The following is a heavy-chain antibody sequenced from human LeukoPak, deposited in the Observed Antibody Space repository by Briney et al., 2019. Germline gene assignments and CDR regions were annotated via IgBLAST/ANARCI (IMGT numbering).Heavy chain of an antibody. D-gene: IGHD3-22*01. CDR1: GFTFSSYG. CDR3: AKDLGYYESSGYYFTMPDY. CDR2: ISYDGSNK. Sequence: GGSLRLSCAASGFTFSSYGRQWLRQAPGKGLGWVAVISYDGSNKYYADSVKGRFTISRDNSKNTLYLQMNSLRAEDTAVYYCAKDLGYYESSGYYFTMPDYWGQGTLVTVSS. V-gene: IGHV3-30*18. J-gene: IGHJ4*02.